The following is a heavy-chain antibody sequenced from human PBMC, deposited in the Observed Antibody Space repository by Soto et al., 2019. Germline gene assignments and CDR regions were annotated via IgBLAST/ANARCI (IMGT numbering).Heavy chain of an antibody. CDR1: GFTFSSYG. D-gene: IGHD1-1*01. Sequence: QTGGSLRLSCAASGFTFSSYGMHWVRQAPGKGLEWVAVIWYDGSNKYYADSVKGRFTISRGNSKNTLYLQMNSLRAEDTAVYYCARRIYSWNYYYGMDVWGQGTTVTVYS. CDR2: IWYDGSNK. V-gene: IGHV3-33*01. CDR3: ARRIYSWNYYYGMDV. J-gene: IGHJ6*02.